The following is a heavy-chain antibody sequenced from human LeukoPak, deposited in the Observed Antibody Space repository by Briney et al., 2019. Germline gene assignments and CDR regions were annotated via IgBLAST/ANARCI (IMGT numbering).Heavy chain of an antibody. D-gene: IGHD3-22*01. CDR1: GFTFSSYS. CDR2: ISSSSSYI. Sequence: GGSLRLSCAASGFTFSSYSMNWVRQAPGKGLEWVSSISSSSSYIYYADSVKGRFTISRDNAKNSLYLQMNSLRAEDTAVYYCARGPPYYYDSSGYPYWGQGTLVTASS. V-gene: IGHV3-21*01. CDR3: ARGPPYYYDSSGYPY. J-gene: IGHJ4*02.